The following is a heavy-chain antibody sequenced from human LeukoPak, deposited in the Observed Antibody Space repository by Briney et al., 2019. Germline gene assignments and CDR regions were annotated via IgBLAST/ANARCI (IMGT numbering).Heavy chain of an antibody. V-gene: IGHV3-7*01. Sequence: GGSLRLSCAASGFTFSSYWMSWVRQAPGKGLEWVANIKQDGSEKYYVDSVKGRFTISRDNAKNSLYLQMNSLRAEGTAVYYCARESAGYYYYMDVWGKGTTVTVSS. J-gene: IGHJ6*03. CDR2: IKQDGSEK. CDR3: ARESAGYYYYMDV. CDR1: GFTFSSYW.